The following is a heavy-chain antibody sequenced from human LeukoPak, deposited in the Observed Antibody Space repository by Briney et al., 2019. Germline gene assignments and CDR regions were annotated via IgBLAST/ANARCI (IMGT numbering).Heavy chain of an antibody. V-gene: IGHV4-39*07. Sequence: NPSETLSLTCTVSGGSISSSSYYWGWIRQPPGKGLEWIGSIYYSGSTYYNPSLKSRVTISIDTSKNQISLRLSSVTAADTAVYYCARDRHSGFDYWGQGTLVTVSS. J-gene: IGHJ4*02. D-gene: IGHD1-26*01. CDR3: ARDRHSGFDY. CDR1: GGSISSSSYY. CDR2: IYYSGST.